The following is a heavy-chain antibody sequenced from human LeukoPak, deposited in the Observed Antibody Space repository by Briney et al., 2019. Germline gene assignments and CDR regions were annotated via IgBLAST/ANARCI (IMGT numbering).Heavy chain of an antibody. D-gene: IGHD3-22*01. V-gene: IGHV4-34*01. CDR2: INHSGST. Sequence: PSETLSLICAVYGGSFSGYYWSWIRQPPGKGLEWIGEINHSGSTNYNPSLKSRVTISVDTSKNQFSLKLSSVTAADTAVYYCARDRDHDSSGYYLDYWGQGTLVTVSS. CDR1: GGSFSGYY. CDR3: ARDRDHDSSGYYLDY. J-gene: IGHJ4*02.